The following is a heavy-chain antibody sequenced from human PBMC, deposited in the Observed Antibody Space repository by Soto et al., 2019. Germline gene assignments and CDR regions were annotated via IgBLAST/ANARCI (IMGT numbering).Heavy chain of an antibody. V-gene: IGHV4-39*01. CDR1: GGSISSSSYY. Sequence: SETLSLTCTVSGGSISSSSYYWGWIRQPPGKGLEWIGYIYYSGSTNYNPSLKSRVTMSVDTSKNHFSLKVNSVTAADTALYYCARQGFGQLHGLVDVWGPGTTVTVSS. CDR3: ARQGFGQLHGLVDV. D-gene: IGHD3-10*01. J-gene: IGHJ6*02. CDR2: IYYSGST.